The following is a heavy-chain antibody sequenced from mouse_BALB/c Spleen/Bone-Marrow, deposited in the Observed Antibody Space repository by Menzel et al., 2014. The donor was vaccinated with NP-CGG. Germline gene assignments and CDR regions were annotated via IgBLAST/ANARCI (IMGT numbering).Heavy chain of an antibody. D-gene: IGHD2-14*01. CDR1: GYTFSSYW. Sequence: QVQLQQSGAELMKPGASVKISCKATGYTFSSYWIEWVKQRPGHGLEWIGEILPGSGSTNYNEKFKGKATFTADTSSNTAHMQLSSLTSEDSAVYYCARGGVRGKDYFDYWGQGTTLTVSS. CDR2: ILPGSGST. V-gene: IGHV1-9*01. CDR3: ARGGVRGKDYFDY. J-gene: IGHJ2*01.